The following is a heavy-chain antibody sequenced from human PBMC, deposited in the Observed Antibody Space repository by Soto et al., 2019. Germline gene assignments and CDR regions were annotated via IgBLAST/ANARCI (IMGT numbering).Heavy chain of an antibody. Sequence: PSETLSLTCAVYGGSFSSYYWSWIRQAPGKGLEWIGEVNHRGSTNYNPSLKSRVTISVDTSKNQFSLNLTSVTAADTAVYYCETGYFRRFDSWGQGTLVTGS. D-gene: IGHD3-22*01. CDR1: GGSFSSYY. CDR3: ETGYFRRFDS. V-gene: IGHV4-34*01. J-gene: IGHJ4*02. CDR2: VNHRGST.